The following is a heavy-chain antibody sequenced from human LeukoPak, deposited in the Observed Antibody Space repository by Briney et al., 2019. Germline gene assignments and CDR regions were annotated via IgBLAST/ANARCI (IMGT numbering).Heavy chain of an antibody. CDR3: ITDPGAWPPI. CDR1: GLTFSNAW. J-gene: IGHJ3*02. D-gene: IGHD3-10*01. CDR2: IKSKTDGETT. V-gene: IGHV3-15*01. Sequence: GGSLRLSCAASGLTFSNAWMSWVRQAPGKGLEWIGRIKSKTDGETTDYAAPVKGRFTISRDDSKNTLYLQMNRLNTEDTAVYYCITDPGAWPPIWGRGTMVAVSS.